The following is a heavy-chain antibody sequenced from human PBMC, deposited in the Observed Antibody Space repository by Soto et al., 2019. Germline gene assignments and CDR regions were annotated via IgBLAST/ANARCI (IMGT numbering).Heavy chain of an antibody. CDR2: ISAYNGNT. CDR3: AIANYGDNDY. Sequence: QVQLVQSGAEVKKPGASVKVSCKASGYTFPSSTISWVRQAPGQGLEWMGWISAYNGNTKYAKKLQGRVTMTTDTTTSTGYMELRDLRSDDTAMYFCAIANYGDNDYWGQGTLVTVSS. D-gene: IGHD4-17*01. CDR1: GYTFPSST. J-gene: IGHJ4*02. V-gene: IGHV1-18*01.